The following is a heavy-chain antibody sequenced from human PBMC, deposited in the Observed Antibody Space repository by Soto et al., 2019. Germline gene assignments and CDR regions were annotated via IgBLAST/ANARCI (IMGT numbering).Heavy chain of an antibody. CDR3: ARRTRNGMDV. Sequence: ASVKASCKISGHTLTELSLNWVRKAQGKGLEWMWVFVPEGGGAIYAQKWHGRVTVTADESTSTAYMELSSLKSEDTAVYYCARRTRNGMDVWGQGTTVTVSS. CDR1: GHTLTELS. CDR2: FVPEGGGA. J-gene: IGHJ6*02. V-gene: IGHV1-24*01.